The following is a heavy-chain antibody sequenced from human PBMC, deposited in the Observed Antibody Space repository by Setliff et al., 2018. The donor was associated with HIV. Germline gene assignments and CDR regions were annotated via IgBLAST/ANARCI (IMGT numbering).Heavy chain of an antibody. J-gene: IGHJ4*02. CDR1: GGSFSDYY. Sequence: PSETLSLTCALYGGSFSDYYWSWIRQPPGMGLEWIGEVNRGRRTNYNSSLKSRVTISIDTSRNQFSLTVNSVTAADTAVYYCVREIPYSYGGRGHPLWGQGTLVTVS. CDR2: VNRGRRT. D-gene: IGHD3-22*01. V-gene: IGHV4-34*01. CDR3: VREIPYSYGGRGHPL.